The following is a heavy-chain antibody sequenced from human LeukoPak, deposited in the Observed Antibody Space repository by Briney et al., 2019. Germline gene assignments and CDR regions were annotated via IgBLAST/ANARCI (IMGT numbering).Heavy chain of an antibody. V-gene: IGHV3-66*01. CDR2: IYSGGTT. D-gene: IGHD5-18*01. Sequence: GGSLRLSCAAAGFTVSNNYMNWVRQAPGKGLEWVSLIYSGGTTYYADSVKGRFTISRDGSKNTLYLQMNSLRVEDTAVYYCARDPPAVTANTYGWGQGTLVTVSS. J-gene: IGHJ4*02. CDR1: GFTVSNNY. CDR3: ARDPPAVTANTYG.